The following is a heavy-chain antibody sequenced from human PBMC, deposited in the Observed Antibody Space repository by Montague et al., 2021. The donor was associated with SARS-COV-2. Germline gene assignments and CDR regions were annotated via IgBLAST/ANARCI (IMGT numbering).Heavy chain of an antibody. CDR1: GFTFRSYW. V-gene: IGHV3-74*01. Sequence: SLRLSCAASGFTFRSYWMHWVRQVPGRGPIWVSRIKPDGTSTNYAASVKGRFIISRDNAKNTLSLQLNNLRAEDTAVYYCVRPLWFGDSDYFFDSWGQGTLVTVSS. CDR2: IKPDGTST. CDR3: VRPLWFGDSDYFFDS. J-gene: IGHJ4*02. D-gene: IGHD3-10*01.